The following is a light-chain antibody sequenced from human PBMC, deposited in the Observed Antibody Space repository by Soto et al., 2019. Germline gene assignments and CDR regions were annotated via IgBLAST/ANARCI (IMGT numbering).Light chain of an antibody. J-gene: IGKJ2*01. CDR2: AAS. V-gene: IGKV1-39*01. Sequence: DIQMTQSPSSLSASVGDRVTITCRASQSISSYLNWYQHKPGKAPKLLIYAASSLQSGVPSRFSGSGSGTDFTLTISSLQPEDFATYYCQQGYSTPHTFGQGTKLEI. CDR1: QSISSY. CDR3: QQGYSTPHT.